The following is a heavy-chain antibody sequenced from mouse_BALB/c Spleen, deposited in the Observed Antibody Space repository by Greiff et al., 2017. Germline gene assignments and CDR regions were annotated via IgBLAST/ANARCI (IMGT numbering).Heavy chain of an antibody. Sequence: EVQGVESGPELEKPGASVKISCKASGYSFTGYNMNWVKQSNGKSLEWIGNIDPYYGGTSYNQKFKGKATLTVDKSSSTAYMQLKSLTSEDSAVYYCARKDADGGYFDVWGAGTTVTVSS. V-gene: IGHV1-39*01. CDR3: ARKDADGGYFDV. CDR2: IDPYYGGT. D-gene: IGHD1-2*01. J-gene: IGHJ1*01. CDR1: GYSFTGYN.